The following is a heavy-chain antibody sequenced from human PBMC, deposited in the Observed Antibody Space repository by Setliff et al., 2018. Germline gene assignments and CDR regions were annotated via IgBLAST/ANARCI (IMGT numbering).Heavy chain of an antibody. CDR3: ARAISGWYSAYYYYMDV. Sequence: PSETLSLTCTVSGGSVNSGYDNWNWLRQPAGKGLEWIGHINRRGSTNFSPSLKSRVTISLDTSKNQFSLNLTSVTAADTAVYYCARAISGWYSAYYYYMDVWGKGTTVTVSS. CDR2: INRRGST. V-gene: IGHV4-61*09. CDR1: GGSVNSGYDN. D-gene: IGHD6-19*01. J-gene: IGHJ6*03.